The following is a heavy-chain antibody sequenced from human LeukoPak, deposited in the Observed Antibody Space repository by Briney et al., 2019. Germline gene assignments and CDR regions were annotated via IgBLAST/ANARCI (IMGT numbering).Heavy chain of an antibody. V-gene: IGHV3-23*01. Sequence: QPGGSLRLSCAASGFTFSNSAMSWVRQAPGKGLKWVSTLSGSGIATYYADSVKGRFTISRDNSKNTLYLQMNSLRAEDTAVYYCAKGIYSSGWSYFDYWGHGTLVTVSS. CDR2: LSGSGIAT. CDR1: GFTFSNSA. J-gene: IGHJ4*01. CDR3: AKGIYSSGWSYFDY. D-gene: IGHD6-19*01.